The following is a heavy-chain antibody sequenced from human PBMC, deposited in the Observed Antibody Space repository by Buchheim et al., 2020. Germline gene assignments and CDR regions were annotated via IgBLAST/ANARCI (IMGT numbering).Heavy chain of an antibody. J-gene: IGHJ4*02. Sequence: QVRLQQSGPGLVKPSQTLSLACAISGESVSSNSGTWNWIRKSPSKGLEWLGRTYYRSSWYDDYAVSVRSRITITPDTSKNQFFLQLNSVTPDDTAVYYCTRSGRWGSGWADFWGQGTL. V-gene: IGHV6-1*01. CDR2: TYYRSSWYD. CDR3: TRSGRWGSGWADF. D-gene: IGHD6-19*01. CDR1: GESVSSNSGT.